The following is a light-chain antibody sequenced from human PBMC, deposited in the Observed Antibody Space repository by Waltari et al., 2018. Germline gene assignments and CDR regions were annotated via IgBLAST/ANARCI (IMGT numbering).Light chain of an antibody. CDR1: SSDVGSFNL. V-gene: IGLV2-23*02. CDR2: EVR. Sequence: QSALTQPASVSGSPGQAITISCTRTSSDVGSFNLVSWCQQQPGQAPKLIIYEVRKRPAGVSSRFSGSKSGNTASLTISELQAEDEAEYHCCAYAGSSNVVFGGGTKLTVL. CDR3: CAYAGSSNVV. J-gene: IGLJ2*01.